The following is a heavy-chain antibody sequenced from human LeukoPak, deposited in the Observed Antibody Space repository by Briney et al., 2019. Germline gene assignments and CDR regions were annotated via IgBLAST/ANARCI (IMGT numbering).Heavy chain of an antibody. J-gene: IGHJ3*01. CDR2: ISSSGRII. CDR1: GFTFSSCE. CDR3: ARMNYDILTGYYLRAFDV. D-gene: IGHD3-9*01. V-gene: IGHV3-48*03. Sequence: PGGSLRLSCAASGFTFSSCEINWVRQAPGKGLEWVSHISSSGRIIYYADSVKGRFTISRDNAKNSLYLQMNSLRAEDTAVYYCARMNYDILTGYYLRAFDVWGQGTMVTVSS.